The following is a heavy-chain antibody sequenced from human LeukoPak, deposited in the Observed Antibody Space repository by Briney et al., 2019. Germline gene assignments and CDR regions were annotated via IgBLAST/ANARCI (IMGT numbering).Heavy chain of an antibody. J-gene: IGHJ3*02. Sequence: ASVKVSCKASGYTFTNYVMNWVRQAPGQGLEWMGWINTNTGNPTYAQGFTGRFVFSLDTSVSTAYLQISSLKAEDTAVYYCARDGGSGSYYAFDIWGQGTMVTVSS. CDR3: ARDGGSGSYYAFDI. D-gene: IGHD3-10*01. CDR1: GYTFTNYV. V-gene: IGHV7-4-1*02. CDR2: INTNTGNP.